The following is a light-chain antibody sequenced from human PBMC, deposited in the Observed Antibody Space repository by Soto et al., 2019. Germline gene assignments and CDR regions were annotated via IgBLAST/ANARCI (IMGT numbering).Light chain of an antibody. J-gene: IGLJ1*01. V-gene: IGLV1-44*01. Sequence: QSVLTQPPSASGTPGQRVTISCSGSFSNIGDNTVNWYQQVPGTAPKLLIYSDDQRPSGVPDRFSGSKSGTSASLAISGLQSEDEADYFCTSPTPGSLYVFGSGTKVTVL. CDR2: SDD. CDR3: TSPTPGSLYV. CDR1: FSNIGDNT.